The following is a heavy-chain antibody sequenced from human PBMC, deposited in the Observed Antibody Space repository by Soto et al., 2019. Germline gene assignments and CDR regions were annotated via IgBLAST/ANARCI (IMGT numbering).Heavy chain of an antibody. CDR2: IYYSGST. Sequence: SETLSLTCTVSGGSISSYYWSWIRQPPGKGQEWIGYIYYSGSTNYNASLNSRVTISVDTSKNQFSLNLSSVTAADTAVYYCARARRYGTRGRFDPWGQGTLVTVSS. V-gene: IGHV4-59*01. D-gene: IGHD3-9*01. CDR1: GGSISSYY. J-gene: IGHJ5*02. CDR3: ARARRYGTRGRFDP.